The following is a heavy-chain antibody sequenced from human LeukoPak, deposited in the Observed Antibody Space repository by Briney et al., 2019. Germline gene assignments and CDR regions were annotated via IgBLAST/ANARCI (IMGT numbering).Heavy chain of an antibody. CDR1: GGSISSYY. CDR3: AATIAVAGRYAFDI. V-gene: IGHV4-59*08. D-gene: IGHD6-19*01. CDR2: IYYSGST. Sequence: SETLSLTCTVSGGSISSYYWSWIRQPPGKGLEWIGYIYYSGSTNYNPSLKSRVTISVDTSKNQFSLKLSSVTAADTAVYYCAATIAVAGRYAFDIWGQGTMVTVSS. J-gene: IGHJ3*02.